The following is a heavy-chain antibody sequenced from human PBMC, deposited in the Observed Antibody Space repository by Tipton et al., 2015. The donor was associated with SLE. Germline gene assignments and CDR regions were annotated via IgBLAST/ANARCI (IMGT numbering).Heavy chain of an antibody. D-gene: IGHD5-12*01. J-gene: IGHJ4*02. CDR2: INHSGST. CDR3: ASAREYSGCFDY. Sequence: TLSLTCAVYGGSFSGYYWSWIRQPPGKGLEWIGEINHSGSTNYNPSLKSRVTISVDTSKNQFSLKLSSVTAADTAVYYCASAREYSGCFDYWGQGTLVTVSS. V-gene: IGHV4-34*01. CDR1: GGSFSGYY.